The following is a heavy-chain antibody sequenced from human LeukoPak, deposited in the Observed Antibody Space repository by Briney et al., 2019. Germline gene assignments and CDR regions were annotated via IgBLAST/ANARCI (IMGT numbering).Heavy chain of an antibody. CDR2: IYYSGST. CDR3: ARGITIFGVVSYYYGMDV. Sequence: PSETLSLTCTVSGRSISSYYWSWIRQPPGKGLEWIGYIYYSGSTNYNPSLKSRVTISVDTSKNQFSLKLSSVTAADTAVYYCARGITIFGVVSYYYGMDVWGQGTTVTVSS. V-gene: IGHV4-59*01. D-gene: IGHD3-3*01. CDR1: GRSISSYY. J-gene: IGHJ6*02.